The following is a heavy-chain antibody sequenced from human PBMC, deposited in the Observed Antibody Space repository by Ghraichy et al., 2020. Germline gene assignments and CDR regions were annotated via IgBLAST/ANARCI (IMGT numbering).Heavy chain of an antibody. J-gene: IGHJ4*02. CDR2: ISSSGSTI. D-gene: IGHD3-10*01. CDR1: GFTFSSYE. Sequence: GGSLRLSCAASGFTFSSYEMNWVRQAPGKGLEWVSYISSSGSTIYYADSVKGRFTISRDNAKNSLYLQMNSLRAEDTAVYYCASAYDYYGSGSGFDYWGQGTLVTVSS. CDR3: ASAYDYYGSGSGFDY. V-gene: IGHV3-48*03.